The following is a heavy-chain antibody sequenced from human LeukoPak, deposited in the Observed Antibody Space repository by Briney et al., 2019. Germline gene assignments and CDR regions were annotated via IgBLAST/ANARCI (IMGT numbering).Heavy chain of an antibody. Sequence: GGSLRLSCAASGFSFSNYWMHWVRQAPGKGLVWVSRINSDGSSTTYADSVKGRFTISRDNAKNTLYLQMNSLRAEDTAVYYCARYYDSSGIRGYYFDYWGQGTLVTVSS. V-gene: IGHV3-74*01. CDR2: INSDGSST. CDR1: GFSFSNYW. D-gene: IGHD3-22*01. CDR3: ARYYDSSGIRGYYFDY. J-gene: IGHJ4*02.